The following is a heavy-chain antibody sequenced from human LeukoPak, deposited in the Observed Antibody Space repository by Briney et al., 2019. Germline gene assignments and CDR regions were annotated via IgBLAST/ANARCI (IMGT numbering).Heavy chain of an antibody. CDR1: GFTFNHYA. Sequence: GGPLRLSCAASGFTFNHYAMNWVRQAPGKGLEWVSTFKTNSGQVYYAESVRGRFTISRVNSKNTVYLEMSSLRAEDTALYFCARSVPDYTRFDYWGQGALVTVSS. D-gene: IGHD4-11*01. CDR2: FKTNSGQV. CDR3: ARSVPDYTRFDY. J-gene: IGHJ4*02. V-gene: IGHV3-23*01.